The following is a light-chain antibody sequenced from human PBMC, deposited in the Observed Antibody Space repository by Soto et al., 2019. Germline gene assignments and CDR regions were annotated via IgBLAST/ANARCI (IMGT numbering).Light chain of an antibody. CDR2: GAS. CDR1: QSVSSN. CDR3: QHYNNWPPLT. V-gene: IGKV3-15*01. J-gene: IGKJ4*01. Sequence: EIVMTQSPATLSVSPGERATLSCRASQSVSSNLAWYQQKPGQAPRLLIYGASTRATGLPARFGGSGSGTEFTLTISSLQSEDLAVYAGQHYNNWPPLTFGGGTKVESK.